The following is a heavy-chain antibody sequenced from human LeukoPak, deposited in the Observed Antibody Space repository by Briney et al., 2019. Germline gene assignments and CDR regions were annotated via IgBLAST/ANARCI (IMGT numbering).Heavy chain of an antibody. CDR3: ARQTAKKWDLPGSFDS. CDR1: GGSMSSDY. D-gene: IGHD1-26*01. V-gene: IGHV4-59*08. Sequence: SETLSLTCSVSGGSMSSDYGSWIRQSPGKGLEWIGRMFGNGGTNYSPSFQRRATMSVDASTRRLSLRLNSVTAADTAVYYCARQTAKKWDLPGSFDSWGQGILVTVSS. CDR2: MFGNGGT. J-gene: IGHJ4*02.